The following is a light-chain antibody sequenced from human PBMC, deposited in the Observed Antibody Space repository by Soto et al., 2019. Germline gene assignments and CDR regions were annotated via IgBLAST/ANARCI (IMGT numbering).Light chain of an antibody. Sequence: EVVLTQSPGTLSLSPGERAPLSCRASQTASSSHLAWYQQKPGQAPRLLIYDASSRATGIPDRFSGSGSGTDFTLTISRVEPADFAVYYCQQYGRSLPITFGQGTRLEIK. CDR1: QTASSSH. CDR2: DAS. CDR3: QQYGRSLPIT. V-gene: IGKV3-20*01. J-gene: IGKJ5*01.